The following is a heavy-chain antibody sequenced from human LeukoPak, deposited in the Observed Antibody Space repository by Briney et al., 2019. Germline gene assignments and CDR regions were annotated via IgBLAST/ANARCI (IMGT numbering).Heavy chain of an antibody. V-gene: IGHV4-61*01. J-gene: IGHJ4*02. CDR3: ARVTGGASCFDY. CDR1: GGSVSSGSYY. CDR2: IYYSGST. Sequence: PSETLSLTCTVSGGSVSSGSYYWSWIRQPPGEGLEWIGYIYYSGSTNYNPSLKSRVTKSVDTSKNQFSLKLSSVTAADTAVYYWARVTGGASCFDYWGQGPLVTVSS. D-gene: IGHD3-16*01.